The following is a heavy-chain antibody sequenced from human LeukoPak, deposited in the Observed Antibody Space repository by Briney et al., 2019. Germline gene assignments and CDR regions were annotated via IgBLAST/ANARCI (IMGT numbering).Heavy chain of an antibody. V-gene: IGHV3-21*01. CDR3: ARDSIQQQLVLEDRGYPYYFEH. J-gene: IGHJ4*02. CDR2: ISSSGNYI. CDR1: RFTFSSNS. D-gene: IGHD6-13*01. Sequence: NPGGSLRLSCAASRFTFSSNSINWVRQAPGKGLEWVSSISSSGNYIYYADSVKGRFTISRDNAKNSLYLQMNSLRAEDTAVYYCARDSIQQQLVLEDRGYPYYFEHWGQGTLVTVSS.